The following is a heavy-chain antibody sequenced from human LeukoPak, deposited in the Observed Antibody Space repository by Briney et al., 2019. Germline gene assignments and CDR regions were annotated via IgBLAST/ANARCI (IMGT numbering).Heavy chain of an antibody. CDR3: ARGSTIAGRDGMDV. Sequence: KASETLSLTCTVSGGSISSGGYYWSWIRQPPGKGLEWIGEINHSGSTNYNPSLKSRVTISVDTSKNQFSLKLSSVTAADTAVYYCARGSTIAGRDGMDVWGQGTTVTVSS. V-gene: IGHV4-39*07. CDR1: GGSISSGGYY. J-gene: IGHJ6*02. D-gene: IGHD3-3*01. CDR2: INHSGST.